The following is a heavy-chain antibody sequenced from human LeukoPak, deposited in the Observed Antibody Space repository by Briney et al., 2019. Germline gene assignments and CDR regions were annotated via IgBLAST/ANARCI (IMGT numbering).Heavy chain of an antibody. D-gene: IGHD3-10*01. CDR3: AKVPWFGELYIHYFDY. J-gene: IGHJ4*02. CDR2: ISGSGGST. CDR1: GFTFSSYA. V-gene: IGHV3-23*01. Sequence: PGGSLRLSCAASGFTFSSYAMSWVRQAPGEGLEWVSAISGSGGSTYYADSVKGRYTISRDNSKNTLYLQMNSLRAEDTAVYYCAKVPWFGELYIHYFDYWGQGTLVTVSS.